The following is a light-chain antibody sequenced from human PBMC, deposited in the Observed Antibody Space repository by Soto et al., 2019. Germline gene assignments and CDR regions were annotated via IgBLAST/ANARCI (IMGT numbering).Light chain of an antibody. Sequence: QSALTQPASVSGSPGQSITISCTGTSSDVGSYNLVSWYQQHPGKAPKLMIYEGSKRPSGVSNRFSGSKSGNTASLTISGLRAEDEADYYCCSYAGSGTFPVVFGGGTKLTVL. J-gene: IGLJ2*01. CDR1: SSDVGSYNL. CDR2: EGS. V-gene: IGLV2-23*03. CDR3: CSYAGSGTFPVV.